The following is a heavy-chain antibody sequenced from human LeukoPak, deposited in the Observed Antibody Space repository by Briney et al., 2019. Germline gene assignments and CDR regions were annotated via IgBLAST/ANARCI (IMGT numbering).Heavy chain of an antibody. CDR2: IWNDGSNK. CDR3: ARDQGCSSTNCYSLFFHY. Sequence: PGRSLRLSCAASGFTFTTYGMHWVRHAPGKGLEWEALIWNDGSNKYYADSVKGRFTISRDNSKNTLYLQMNSLRAEDTAVYYCARDQGCSSTNCYSLFFHYWGQGTLVTVSS. J-gene: IGHJ4*02. CDR1: GFTFTTYG. V-gene: IGHV3-33*01. D-gene: IGHD2-2*01.